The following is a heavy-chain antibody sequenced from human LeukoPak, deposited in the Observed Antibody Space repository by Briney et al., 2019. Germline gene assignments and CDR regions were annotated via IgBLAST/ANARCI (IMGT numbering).Heavy chain of an antibody. D-gene: IGHD6-19*01. CDR2: IIPIFGIA. V-gene: IGHV1-69*04. CDR3: ARGPSSGWTGLDY. CDR1: GGTFSSYA. Sequence: ASVKVSCKASGGTFSSYAISWVRQAPGQGLEWMGRIIPIFGIANYAQKFQGRVTITADKSTSTAYMELSSLRAEDTAVYYCARGPSSGWTGLDYWGQGTLVTVSS. J-gene: IGHJ4*02.